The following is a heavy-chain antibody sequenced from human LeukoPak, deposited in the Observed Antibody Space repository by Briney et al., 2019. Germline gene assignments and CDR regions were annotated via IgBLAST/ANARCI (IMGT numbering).Heavy chain of an antibody. CDR1: GFTFSNYW. J-gene: IGHJ4*02. CDR2: IYSGGST. V-gene: IGHV3-53*04. Sequence: PGGSLRLSCAASGFTFSNYWMIWVRQAPGKGLEWVSVIYSGGSTYYADSVKGRFTISRHNSKNTLYLQMNSLRAEDTAVYYCARVQVITFGGAGMLDYWGQGTLVTVSS. CDR3: ARVQVITFGGAGMLDY. D-gene: IGHD3-16*01.